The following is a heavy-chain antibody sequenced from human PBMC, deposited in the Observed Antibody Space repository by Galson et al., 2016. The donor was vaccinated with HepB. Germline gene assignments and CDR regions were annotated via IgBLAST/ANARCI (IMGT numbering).Heavy chain of an antibody. CDR3: ASAVMLGRRMDV. J-gene: IGHJ6*02. CDR2: TFYRSTWEN. CDR1: GDSVYNNGAA. Sequence: CAISGDSVYNNGAAWVWIRQSPSRGLEWLGRTFYRSTWENHYAGSVKNRITIIPDTSRNQFSLHLNSVTPEDTAVYYCASAVMLGRRMDVWGQGTTVTVSS. V-gene: IGHV6-1*01. D-gene: IGHD2-8*01.